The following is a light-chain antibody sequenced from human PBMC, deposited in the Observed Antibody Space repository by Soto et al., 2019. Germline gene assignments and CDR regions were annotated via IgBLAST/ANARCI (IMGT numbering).Light chain of an antibody. CDR1: SNDIGAYNY. CDR2: DVS. J-gene: IGLJ3*02. CDR3: CSSADVYTLV. V-gene: IGLV2-11*01. Sequence: QSAMTQPRSVSGSPGQSVTISCTGTSNDIGAYNYVSWYQQHPAKAPKLMIYDVSRRPSGVPDRFSGSKSGNTASLTISRLQSEDEGDYYCCSSADVYTLVFGGGTKLTVL.